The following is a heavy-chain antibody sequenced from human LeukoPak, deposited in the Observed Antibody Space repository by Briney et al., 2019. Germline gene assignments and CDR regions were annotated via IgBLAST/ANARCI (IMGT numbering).Heavy chain of an antibody. CDR2: ISAYNGNT. J-gene: IGHJ4*02. CDR3: ARVYYYDSSGYFDY. CDR1: GYTFTSYG. D-gene: IGHD3-22*01. Sequence: GASVRVSCKASGYTFTSYGISWVRQAPGQGLEWMGWISAYNGNTNYAQKLQGRVTMTTDTSTSTAYMELRSLRSHDTAVYYCARVYYYDSSGYFDYWGQGTLVTVSS. V-gene: IGHV1-18*01.